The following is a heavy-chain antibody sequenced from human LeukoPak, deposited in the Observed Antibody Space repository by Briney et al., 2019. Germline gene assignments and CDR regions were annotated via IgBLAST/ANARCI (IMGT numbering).Heavy chain of an antibody. D-gene: IGHD6-6*01. CDR3: ASSRGDGEKYSSSSFALFDY. CDR1: GGSISSSNW. CDR2: IYHSGST. Sequence: SETLSLTCAVSGGSISSSNWWSWVRQPPGKGLEWIGEIYHSGSTNYNPSLKSRVTISVDKSKNQFSLKLSSVTAADTAVYYCASSRGDGEKYSSSSFALFDYWGQETLVTVSS. J-gene: IGHJ4*02. V-gene: IGHV4-4*02.